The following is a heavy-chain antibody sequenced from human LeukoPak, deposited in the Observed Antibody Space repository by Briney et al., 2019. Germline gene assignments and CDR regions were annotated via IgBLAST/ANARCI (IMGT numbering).Heavy chain of an antibody. CDR2: INHSGST. V-gene: IGHV4-34*01. J-gene: IGHJ3*02. CDR3: ARHEDIVVVPAAFDI. CDR1: GFTFSSYG. D-gene: IGHD2-2*01. Sequence: GSLRLSCAASGFTFSSYGMSWVRQAPGKGLEWIGEINHSGSTNYNPSLKSRVTISVDTSKNQFSLKLSSVTAADTAVYYCARHEDIVVVPAAFDIWGQGTMVTVSS.